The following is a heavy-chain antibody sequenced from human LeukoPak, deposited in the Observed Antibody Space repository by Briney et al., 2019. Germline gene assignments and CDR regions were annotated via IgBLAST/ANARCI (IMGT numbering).Heavy chain of an antibody. CDR2: ISYDGSNK. CDR1: GFTFSSYA. V-gene: IGHV3-30*04. Sequence: PGRSLRLSCAASGFTFSSYAMHWVRQAPGKGLEWVAVISYDGSNKYYADSVKGRFTISRDNSKNTLYLQMNSLRAEDTAVYYCARISRGYSYGDFDYWGQGTLVTVSS. D-gene: IGHD5-18*01. CDR3: ARISRGYSYGDFDY. J-gene: IGHJ4*02.